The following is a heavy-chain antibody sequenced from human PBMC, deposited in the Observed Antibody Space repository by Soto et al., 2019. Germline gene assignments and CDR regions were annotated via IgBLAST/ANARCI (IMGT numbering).Heavy chain of an antibody. Sequence: ASVKVSCKASGYTFTSYYMHWVRQAPGQGLEWMGIINPSGGSTSYAQKFQGRVTMTRDTSTSTVYMELSSLRSEDTAVYYCAMFWVRKVPPPYYFFISWAEGTRSTV. V-gene: IGHV1-46*01. D-gene: IGHD3-10*01. CDR3: AMFWVRKVPPPYYFFIS. CDR2: INPSGGST. CDR1: GYTFTSYY. J-gene: IGHJ3*01.